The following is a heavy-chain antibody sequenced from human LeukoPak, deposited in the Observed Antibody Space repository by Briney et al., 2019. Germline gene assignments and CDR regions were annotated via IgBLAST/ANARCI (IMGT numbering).Heavy chain of an antibody. D-gene: IGHD3-10*01. CDR1: EYSFTSYW. V-gene: IGHV5-51*01. Sequence: GESLKISCKGSEYSFTSYWIGWVRQMPGKGLEWMGIIYPGDSDTRYSPSFQGQVTISADKSISTAYLQWSSLKASDTAMYYCARLFLEGSGSYGAFDIWGQGTMVTVSS. J-gene: IGHJ3*02. CDR2: IYPGDSDT. CDR3: ARLFLEGSGSYGAFDI.